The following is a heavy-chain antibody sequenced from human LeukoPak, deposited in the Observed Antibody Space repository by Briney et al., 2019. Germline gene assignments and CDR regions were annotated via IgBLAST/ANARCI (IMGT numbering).Heavy chain of an antibody. CDR2: IYYSGST. CDR3: ARDSSGYWYYYYGMDV. CDR1: GGSISSYY. D-gene: IGHD3-22*01. V-gene: IGHV4-59*01. J-gene: IGHJ6*02. Sequence: SETLSLTCTVSGGSISSYYWSWIRQPPGKGLEWIGYIYYSGSTNYNPSLKSRVTISVDTSKNQFSLKLSSVTAADTAVYYCARDSSGYWYYYYGMDVWGQGTTVTVSS.